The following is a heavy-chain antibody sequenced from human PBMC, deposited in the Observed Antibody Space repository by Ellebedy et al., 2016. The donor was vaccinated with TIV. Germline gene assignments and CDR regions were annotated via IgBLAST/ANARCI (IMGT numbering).Heavy chain of an antibody. CDR3: SKGPTSMIMRGWFDP. V-gene: IGHV3-9*01. Sequence: SLKISCAASGFTFDDYAMHWVRQAPGKGLEWVSGIRWKSGTIDYADSVKGRFTISRDNAKNCLYLQMNSLRAEDTALYYCSKGPTSMIMRGWFDPWGQGTLVTVSS. J-gene: IGHJ5*02. CDR1: GFTFDDYA. D-gene: IGHD5-18*01. CDR2: IRWKSGTI.